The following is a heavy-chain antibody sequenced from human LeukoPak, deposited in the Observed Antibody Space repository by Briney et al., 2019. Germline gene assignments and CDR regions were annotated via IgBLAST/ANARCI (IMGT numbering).Heavy chain of an antibody. V-gene: IGHV3-23*01. D-gene: IGHD3-22*01. CDR3: AKDSSSYDWGYMDV. CDR1: GFTFSTCA. Sequence: PGGSLRLSCAASGFTFSTCAMSWVRQAPGKGLEWVSLIGGSDGRTRYADSVKGRFTISRDNSKNTLYLEMNSLRAEDTAVYYCAKDSSSYDWGYMDVWGKGTTVTISS. CDR2: IGGSDGRT. J-gene: IGHJ6*03.